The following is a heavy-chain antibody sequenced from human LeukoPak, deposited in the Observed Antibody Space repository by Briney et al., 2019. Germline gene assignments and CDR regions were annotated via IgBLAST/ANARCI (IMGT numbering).Heavy chain of an antibody. V-gene: IGHV4-4*07. D-gene: IGHD1-14*01. CDR2: IYTSGST. CDR1: GGSISSYY. CDR3: ARDLTKLNPDNWFDP. Sequence: SETLSLTCTVSGGSISSYYWSWIRQPAGKGLEWIGRIYTSGSTNYNPSLKSRVTMSVDTSKNQFSLKLSSVTAADTAVYYCARDLTKLNPDNWFDPWGQGTLVTVSP. J-gene: IGHJ5*02.